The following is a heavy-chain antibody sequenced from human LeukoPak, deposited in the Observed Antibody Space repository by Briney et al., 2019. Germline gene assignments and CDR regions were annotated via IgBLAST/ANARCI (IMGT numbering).Heavy chain of an antibody. V-gene: IGHV4-4*02. CDR1: GGSISNTNW. D-gene: IGHD3-3*01. CDR2: VNLQGST. CDR3: ARHPHQYYDFWIGYRLSGMDV. Sequence: SETLSLTCGVSGGSISNTNWWTWVRQPPGKGLEWIGEVNLQGSTNYNPSLKSRVAISVDKSENHISLKLTSVTAADTAVYYCARHPHQYYDFWIGYRLSGMDVWGQGTTVTVSS. J-gene: IGHJ6*02.